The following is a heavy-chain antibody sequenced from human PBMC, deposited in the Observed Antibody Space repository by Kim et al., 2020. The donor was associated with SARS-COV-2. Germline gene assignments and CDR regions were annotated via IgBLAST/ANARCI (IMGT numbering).Heavy chain of an antibody. Sequence: SETLSLTCTVSGGSISSYYWSWIRQPPGKGLEWIGYIYYSGSTNYNPSLKSRVTISVDTSKNQFSLKLSSVTAADTAVYYCARARSEYYYYYYGMDVWG. CDR2: IYYSGST. J-gene: IGHJ6*02. CDR3: ARARSEYYYYYYGMDV. V-gene: IGHV4-59*13. CDR1: GGSISSYY.